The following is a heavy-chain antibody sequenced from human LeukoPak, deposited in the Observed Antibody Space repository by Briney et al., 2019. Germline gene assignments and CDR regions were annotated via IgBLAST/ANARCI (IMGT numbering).Heavy chain of an antibody. CDR3: AQTYSYGYDY. J-gene: IGHJ4*02. D-gene: IGHD5-18*01. CDR1: GGTFSSYA. Sequence: SVKVSCKASGGTFSSYAISWVRQAPGQGLEWMGGIIPIFGTANYAQKFQGRVTITADESTSAAYMELSSLRSEDTAVYYCAQTYSYGYDYWGQGTLVTVSS. CDR2: IIPIFGTA. V-gene: IGHV1-69*13.